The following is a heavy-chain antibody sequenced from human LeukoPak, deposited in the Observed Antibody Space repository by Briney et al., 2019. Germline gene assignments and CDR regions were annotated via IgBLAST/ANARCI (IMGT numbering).Heavy chain of an antibody. D-gene: IGHD6-13*01. Sequence: GASVKVSCKASGYTFTSYGISWVRQAPGQGLEWMGWISAYNGNTNYAQKLQGRVTMTGDTSISTAYMELSSLRSDDTAVYYCASRKQQLVRSGHSFDYWGQGTLVTVSS. CDR3: ASRKQQLVRSGHSFDY. V-gene: IGHV1-18*01. J-gene: IGHJ4*02. CDR1: GYTFTSYG. CDR2: ISAYNGNT.